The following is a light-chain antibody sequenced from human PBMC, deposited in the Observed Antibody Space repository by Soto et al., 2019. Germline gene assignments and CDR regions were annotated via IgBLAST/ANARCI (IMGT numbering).Light chain of an antibody. J-gene: IGKJ4*01. V-gene: IGKV1-39*01. CDR3: QQSYSTPPSA. CDR2: AAS. Sequence: DIQMTQSPSSLSASVGDRVTITCRASQSISSYLNLYQQKPGKAPKLLIYAASSLQSWVPSRFSGSGSGTDFTLTISSLQPEDFATYYCQQSYSTPPSAFGGGTKVDIK. CDR1: QSISSY.